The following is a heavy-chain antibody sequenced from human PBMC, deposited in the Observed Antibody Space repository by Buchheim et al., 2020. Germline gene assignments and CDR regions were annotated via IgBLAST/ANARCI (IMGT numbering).Heavy chain of an antibody. Sequence: EVQLVQSGAEVKKPGESFKISCEASGYTFTHFWIAWVRQTPGRGLEWMGVIYPGDSDTRYNPSFQGHVTISADASVHTAYPQWSSLKAPDTAIYYCARTPGASTVFFFNHWGQGTL. CDR1: GYTFTHFW. CDR3: ARTPGASTVFFFNH. J-gene: IGHJ4*02. V-gene: IGHV5-51*01. CDR2: IYPGDSDT. D-gene: IGHD2-15*01.